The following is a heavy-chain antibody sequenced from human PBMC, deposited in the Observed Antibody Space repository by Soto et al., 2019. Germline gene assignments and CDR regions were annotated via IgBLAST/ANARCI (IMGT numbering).Heavy chain of an antibody. Sequence: SVKVSCKASVGTFSSYAIIWVRQALGQGLEWMGGIIPIFGTANYAQKFQGRVTITADESTSTAYMELSSLRAEDTAVCYCARSPSGGLYVWFDPWGQGTLVTVSS. CDR1: VGTFSSYA. CDR2: IIPIFGTA. J-gene: IGHJ5*02. D-gene: IGHD3-10*01. V-gene: IGHV1-69*13. CDR3: ARSPSGGLYVWFDP.